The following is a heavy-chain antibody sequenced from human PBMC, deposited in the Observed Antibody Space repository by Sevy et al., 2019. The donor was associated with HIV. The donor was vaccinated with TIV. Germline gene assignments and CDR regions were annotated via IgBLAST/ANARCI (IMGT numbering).Heavy chain of an antibody. CDR2: ISGTYGST. CDR1: GFTFSTYA. V-gene: IGHV3-23*01. CDR3: AKEGTTMVRGVIIKPDNWFDP. D-gene: IGHD3-10*01. J-gene: IGHJ5*02. Sequence: GGSLRLSCAASGFTFSTYAMSWVRQAPGKGLEWVSGISGTYGSTYYADSVKGRFTISRDNSKNTLYLQMNSLRAEDTAVYYCAKEGTTMVRGVIIKPDNWFDPWGQGTLVTVSS.